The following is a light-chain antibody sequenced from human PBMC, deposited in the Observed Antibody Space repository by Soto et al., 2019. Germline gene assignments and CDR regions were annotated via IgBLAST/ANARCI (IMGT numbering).Light chain of an antibody. Sequence: EIVMTQSPATLSVSTGERATLSCRASQSVSSNLAWYQQKHGQANRLLIYGAYTRATGIKDRFSGSGSGTEFTLTIRSMQSEDFAVYYCQKYNNWPVTFGQGTRLEIK. CDR2: GAY. V-gene: IGKV3-15*01. J-gene: IGKJ5*01. CDR1: QSVSSN. CDR3: QKYNNWPVT.